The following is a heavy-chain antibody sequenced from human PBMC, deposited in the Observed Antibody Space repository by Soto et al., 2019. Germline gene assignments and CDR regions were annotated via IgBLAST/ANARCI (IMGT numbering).Heavy chain of an antibody. CDR2: ISGSGGST. CDR1: GFTFSSYA. V-gene: IGHV3-23*01. J-gene: IGHJ3*02. D-gene: IGHD3-22*01. CDR3: AKDMSPYYYDSSGGDAFDI. Sequence: PGGSLRLSCAASGFTFSSYAMSWVRQAPGKGLEWVSAISGSGGSTYYADSVKGRFTISRDNSKNTLYLQMNSLRAEDTAVYYCAKDMSPYYYDSSGGDAFDIWGQGTMVTVSS.